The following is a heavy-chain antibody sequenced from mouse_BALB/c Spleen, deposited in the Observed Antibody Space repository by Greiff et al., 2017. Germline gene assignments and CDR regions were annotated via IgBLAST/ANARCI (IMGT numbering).Heavy chain of an antibody. D-gene: IGHD1-1*01. CDR2: IRSKSNNYAT. V-gene: IGHV10-1*02. J-gene: IGHJ4*01. CDR1: GFTFNTYA. CDR3: VRIYYGPYYAMDY. Sequence: EVKLMESGGGLVQPKGSLKLSCAASGFTFNTYAMNWVRQAPGKGLEWVARIRSKSNNYATYYADSVKDRFTISRDDSQSMLYLQMNNLKTEDTAMYYCVRIYYGPYYAMDYWGQGTSVTVSS.